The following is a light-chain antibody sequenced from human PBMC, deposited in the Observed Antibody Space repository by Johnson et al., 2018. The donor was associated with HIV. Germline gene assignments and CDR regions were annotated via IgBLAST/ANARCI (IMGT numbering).Light chain of an antibody. CDR1: SSNIGNNY. CDR2: ENK. Sequence: QSVLTQPPSVSAAPGQKVTISCSGSSSNIGNNYVSWYQQLPGTSPKLLIYENKARPSGIHDRFSGSKSGTSATLAITGLPTGDEADYYCATWDSSLSAHGFGTGTKVTVL. V-gene: IGLV1-51*01. J-gene: IGLJ1*01. CDR3: ATWDSSLSAHG.